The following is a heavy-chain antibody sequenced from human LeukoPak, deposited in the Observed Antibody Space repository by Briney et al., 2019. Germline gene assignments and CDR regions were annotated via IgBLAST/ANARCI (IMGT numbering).Heavy chain of an antibody. Sequence: PSQTLSLTCTVSGGSISSYYWSWIRQPPGKGLEWIGYIYYSGSTNYNPSLKSRVTISVDTSKRQFSLKLSSVTAADTAVHYCARSRLTIRTNWFDPWGQGTLVTVSS. D-gene: IGHD4/OR15-4a*01. CDR3: ARSRLTIRTNWFDP. CDR1: GGSISSYY. V-gene: IGHV4-59*01. CDR2: IYYSGST. J-gene: IGHJ5*02.